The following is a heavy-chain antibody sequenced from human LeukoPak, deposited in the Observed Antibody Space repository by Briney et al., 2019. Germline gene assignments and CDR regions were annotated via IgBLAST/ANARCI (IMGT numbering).Heavy chain of an antibody. V-gene: IGHV3-7*01. CDR2: IKQDGSEK. CDR3: VPLNWNPPGDFDR. CDR1: GFTFSSYW. Sequence: GGSLRLSCAASGFTFSSYWMSWVRQAPGKGLEWVANIKQDGSEKYYVDSVKGRFTISRDNAKNSLYLQMNSLGVEDTAVYYCVPLNWNPPGDFDRWGQGTLVTVSS. D-gene: IGHD1-20*01. J-gene: IGHJ4*02.